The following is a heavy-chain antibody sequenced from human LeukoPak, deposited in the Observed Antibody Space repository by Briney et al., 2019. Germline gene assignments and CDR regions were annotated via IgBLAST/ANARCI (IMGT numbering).Heavy chain of an antibody. V-gene: IGHV3-53*01. CDR3: ARDLLGGGLFDY. CDR2: IYSGGST. CDR1: GFTVSSNY. Sequence: GGSLRLSCAASGFTVSSNYMSWVRQAPGKGLEWVSVIYSGGSTYYADSVKGRFTISRDNAKNSLYLQMNSLRAEDTAVYYCARDLLGGGLFDYWGQGTLVTVSS. D-gene: IGHD3-16*01. J-gene: IGHJ4*02.